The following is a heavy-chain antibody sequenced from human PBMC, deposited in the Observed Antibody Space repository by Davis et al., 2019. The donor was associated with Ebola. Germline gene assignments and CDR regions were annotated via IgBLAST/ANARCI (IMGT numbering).Heavy chain of an antibody. CDR2: IYPGDSDT. D-gene: IGHD1-26*01. CDR3: ARLATREWELLGGCFDY. Sequence: GESLKISCKGSGYSFTSYWIGWVRQMPGKGLEWMGIIYPGDSDTRYSPSFQGQVTISADKSISTAYLQWSSLKASDTAMYYCARLATREWELLGGCFDYWGQGTLVTVSS. J-gene: IGHJ4*02. V-gene: IGHV5-51*01. CDR1: GYSFTSYW.